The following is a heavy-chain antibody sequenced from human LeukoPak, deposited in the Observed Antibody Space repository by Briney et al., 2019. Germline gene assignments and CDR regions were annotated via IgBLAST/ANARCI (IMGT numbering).Heavy chain of an antibody. Sequence: SETLSLTCTVSGGSISSSSYYWGWIRQPPGKGLEWIGSIYYSGSTYYNPSLKSRVTISVDTSKNQFSLKLSSVTAADTAVYYCARDYGNPTDHYYYYGMDVWGQGTTVTVSS. D-gene: IGHD4-11*01. CDR1: GGSISSSSYY. CDR2: IYYSGST. CDR3: ARDYGNPTDHYYYYGMDV. V-gene: IGHV4-39*07. J-gene: IGHJ6*02.